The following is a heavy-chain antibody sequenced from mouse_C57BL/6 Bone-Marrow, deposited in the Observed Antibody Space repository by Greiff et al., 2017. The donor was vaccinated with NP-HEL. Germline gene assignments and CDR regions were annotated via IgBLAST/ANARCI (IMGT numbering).Heavy chain of an antibody. D-gene: IGHD4-1*01. J-gene: IGHJ3*01. Sequence: VMLVESGAELARPGASVKLSCKASGYTFTSYGISWVKQRTGQGLEWIGEIYPRSGNTYYNEKFKGKATLTADKSSSTAYMELRSLTSEDSAVYFCARSQTGRFAYWGQGTLVTVSA. V-gene: IGHV1-81*01. CDR2: IYPRSGNT. CDR3: ARSQTGRFAY. CDR1: GYTFTSYG.